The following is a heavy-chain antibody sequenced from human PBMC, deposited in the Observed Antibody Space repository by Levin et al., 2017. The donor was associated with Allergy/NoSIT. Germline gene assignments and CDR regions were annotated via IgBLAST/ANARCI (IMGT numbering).Heavy chain of an antibody. D-gene: IGHD4-17*01. CDR1: GFIFTDYE. CDR3: AGSTVTMGGGTFGI. CDR2: ISGTGKST. Sequence: QSGGSLRLSCAASGFIFTDYEMNWVRQAPGKGLEWLSYISGTGKSTYYADSVKGRFTISRDNGNSLLYFQMSNLRADDTALYYCAGSTVTMGGGTFGIWGLGTMVSVSS. J-gene: IGHJ3*02. V-gene: IGHV3-48*03.